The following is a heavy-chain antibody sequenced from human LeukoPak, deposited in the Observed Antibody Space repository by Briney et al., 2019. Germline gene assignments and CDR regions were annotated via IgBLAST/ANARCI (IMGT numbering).Heavy chain of an antibody. J-gene: IGHJ4*02. CDR3: ARDQPALGIDY. CDR2: ISYDGSNK. Sequence: GGSPRLSCAASGFTFSSYGMHWVRQAPGRGLEWVAVISYDGSNKYYADSVKGRFTISRDNSKNTLYLQMNSLRAEDTAVYYCARDQPALGIDYWGQGTLVTVSS. D-gene: IGHD2-2*01. CDR1: GFTFSSYG. V-gene: IGHV3-30*03.